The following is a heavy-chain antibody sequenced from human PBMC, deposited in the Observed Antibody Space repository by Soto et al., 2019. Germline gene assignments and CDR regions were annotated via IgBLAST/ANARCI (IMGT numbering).Heavy chain of an antibody. V-gene: IGHV3-23*01. CDR2: LGVGGDT. D-gene: IGHD6-6*01. CDR1: GFTFNSYA. J-gene: IGHJ6*02. CDR3: ARIGGRALDGMDV. Sequence: EVQLLESGGDLVQPGGSLRLSCAASGFTFNSYAVRWVRQASGKGLEWVSTLGVGGDTHYADSVKGRFTLSRDNSKNTVYLQMNSLGDEDTALYYCARIGGRALDGMDVWGQGTTVTVSS.